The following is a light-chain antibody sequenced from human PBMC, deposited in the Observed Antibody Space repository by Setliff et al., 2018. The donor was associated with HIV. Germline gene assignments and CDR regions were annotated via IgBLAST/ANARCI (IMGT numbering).Light chain of an antibody. V-gene: IGLV2-14*03. J-gene: IGLJ1*01. CDR1: SSDVGGYDY. CDR3: NSYTSTNTCV. Sequence: QSVLAQPASVSGSPGQSITISCTGRSSDVGGYDYVSWYQQYPGKAPKLMIYEVNNRPSGVSNRFSGSKSGNSASLTISGLQTEDEADYYCNSYTSTNTCVFGTGTKVTVL. CDR2: EVN.